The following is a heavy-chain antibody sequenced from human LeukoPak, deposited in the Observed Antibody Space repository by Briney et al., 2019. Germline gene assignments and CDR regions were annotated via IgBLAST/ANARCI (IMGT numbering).Heavy chain of an antibody. CDR1: GESFSGYY. J-gene: IGHJ4*02. Sequence: PSETLSLTCAVYGESFSGYYWTWIRQAPGKGLEWIGEINHSGSANYNPSLKSRVAISADTSKNQFSLKMRSVTAADTAVYYCARAPETVAIDYWGQGTLVTVSS. V-gene: IGHV4-34*01. CDR3: ARAPETVAIDY. D-gene: IGHD5-12*01. CDR2: INHSGSA.